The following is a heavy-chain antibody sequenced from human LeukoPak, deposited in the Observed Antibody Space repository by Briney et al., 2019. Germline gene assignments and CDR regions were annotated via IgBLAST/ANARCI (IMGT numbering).Heavy chain of an antibody. Sequence: GGSLRLSCAGSGFTFSRYTFNWVRQAPGKGLEWVSAISGSGGSTYYADSVKGRFTISRDNSKNTLYLQMNSLRAEDTAVYYCAKDLRVPAGNWFDPWGQGTLVTVSS. CDR2: ISGSGGST. J-gene: IGHJ5*02. CDR3: AKDLRVPAGNWFDP. CDR1: GFTFSRYT. V-gene: IGHV3-23*01.